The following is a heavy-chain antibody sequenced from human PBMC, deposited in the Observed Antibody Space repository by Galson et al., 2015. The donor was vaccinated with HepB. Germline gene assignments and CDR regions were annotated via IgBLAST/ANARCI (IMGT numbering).Heavy chain of an antibody. CDR1: GYTLTELS. J-gene: IGHJ5*02. D-gene: IGHD3-10*01. CDR3: ATVPDYYGSGRGWFDP. Sequence: SVKVSCKVSGYTLTELSMHWVRQAPGKGLEWMGGFDPEDGETIYAQKFQGRVTMTEDTSTDTAYMELSSLRSEDTAVYYCATVPDYYGSGRGWFDPWGQGTLVTVSS. CDR2: FDPEDGET. V-gene: IGHV1-24*01.